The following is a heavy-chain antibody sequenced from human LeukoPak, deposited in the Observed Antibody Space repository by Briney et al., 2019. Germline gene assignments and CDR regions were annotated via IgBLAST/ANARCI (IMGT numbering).Heavy chain of an antibody. D-gene: IGHD2-21*02. J-gene: IGHJ3*02. V-gene: IGHV3-9*01. CDR3: ARDLVTAGAFDI. CDR1: GFTFDAYA. Sequence: PGGSLRLSCAASGFTFDAYAMHWVRQAPGKGLEWVSGISWNGGGMGYAVSVKGRFTISRDNSKNTLYLQMNSLRAEDTAVYYCARDLVTAGAFDIWGQGTMVTVSS. CDR2: ISWNGGGM.